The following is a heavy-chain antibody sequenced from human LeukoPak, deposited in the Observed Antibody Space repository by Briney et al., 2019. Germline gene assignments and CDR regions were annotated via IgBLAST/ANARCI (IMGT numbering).Heavy chain of an antibody. D-gene: IGHD2-2*01. CDR2: ISSSGSTI. CDR3: ARDGVVVVPAPSSFMDV. CDR1: GFTFSSYE. J-gene: IGHJ6*03. V-gene: IGHV3-48*03. Sequence: QPGGSLRLSCAASGFTFSSYEMNWVRQAPGKGLEWVSYISSSGSTIYYADSVKGRFTISRDNAKNSLYLQMNSLRAEDTAVYYCARDGVVVVPAPSSFMDVWGKGTTVTVSS.